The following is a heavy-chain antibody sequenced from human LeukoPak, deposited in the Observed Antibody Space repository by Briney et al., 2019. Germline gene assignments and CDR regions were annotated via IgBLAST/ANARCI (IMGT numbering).Heavy chain of an antibody. CDR1: GFTFSSYW. V-gene: IGHV3-7*01. D-gene: IGHD3-22*01. CDR2: IKQDGSEK. Sequence: GGSLRLSCAASGFTFSSYWMSWVRQAPGKGLEWVANIKQDGSEKYYVDSVKGRFTISRDNAKNSLYLQMNSLRAENTAVYYCARDKAYYYDSSGYSLDYWGQGTLVTVSS. J-gene: IGHJ4*02. CDR3: ARDKAYYYDSSGYSLDY.